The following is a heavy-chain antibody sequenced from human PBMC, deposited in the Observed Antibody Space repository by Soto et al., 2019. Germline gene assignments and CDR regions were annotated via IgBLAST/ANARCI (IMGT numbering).Heavy chain of an antibody. CDR1: GFVFKDSS. CDR2: IRDRAYSYAT. Sequence: EVLLVESGGGLVQPGGSLKLSCAASGFVFKDSSIHWVRQASGKGLGWVGRIRDRAYSYATAYAASVTGRFTISRDDSTNTAYLQMNSLETEDTAIYYCTRLISAAQDYWGQGTQVTVSS. J-gene: IGHJ4*02. D-gene: IGHD3-16*02. V-gene: IGHV3-73*01. CDR3: TRLISAAQDY.